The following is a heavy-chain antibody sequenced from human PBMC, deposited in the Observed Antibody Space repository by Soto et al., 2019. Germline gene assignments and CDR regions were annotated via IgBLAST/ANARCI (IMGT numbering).Heavy chain of an antibody. Sequence: QPQLVQSGVELKKPGASVRVSCKASGYPFTKFGINWVRQAPGQGLEWMGWISGHSSGTKYGPKFRDRLTIVTDTSSKTAYMELRSLNSDDTAVYYCAKDGGHGARTHICGMDVWGQGTTVTVSS. J-gene: IGHJ6*02. CDR1: GYPFTKFG. D-gene: IGHD1-1*01. V-gene: IGHV1-18*01. CDR3: AKDGGHGARTHICGMDV. CDR2: ISGHSSGT.